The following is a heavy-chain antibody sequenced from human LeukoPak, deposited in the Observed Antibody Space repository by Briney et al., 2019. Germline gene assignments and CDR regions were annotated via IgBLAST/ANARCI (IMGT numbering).Heavy chain of an antibody. Sequence: GGSLRLSCAASGFTFSSYDMHWVRQAPGKGLEWVAVISYDGSNKYYADSVKGRFTISRDNSKNTLYLQMNSLRAKDTAVYYCAKDMGYCSSTSCPLDYWGQGTLVTVSS. CDR3: AKDMGYCSSTSCPLDY. CDR2: ISYDGSNK. CDR1: GFTFSSYD. J-gene: IGHJ4*02. V-gene: IGHV3-30*18. D-gene: IGHD2-2*01.